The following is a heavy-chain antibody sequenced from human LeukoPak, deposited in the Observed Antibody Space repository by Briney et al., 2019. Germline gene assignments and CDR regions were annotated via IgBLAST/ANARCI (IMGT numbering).Heavy chain of an antibody. J-gene: IGHJ4*02. CDR3: ARDRYLTGDAGY. CDR2: ISSSSTI. CDR1: GFTFSSYS. Sequence: PGGSLRLSCAASGFTFSSYSMNWVRQAPGKGLEWVSYISSSSTIYYADSVKGRFTISRDHAKNSLYLQMNSLRAEDTAVYYCARDRYLTGDAGYWGQGTLVTVSS. D-gene: IGHD2-21*01. V-gene: IGHV3-48*01.